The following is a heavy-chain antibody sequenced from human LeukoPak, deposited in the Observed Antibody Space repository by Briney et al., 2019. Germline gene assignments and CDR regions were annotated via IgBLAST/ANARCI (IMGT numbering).Heavy chain of an antibody. CDR3: ARAPIAAAGNLGY. V-gene: IGHV1-8*01. D-gene: IGHD6-13*01. CDR1: GYTFTSYD. J-gene: IGHJ4*02. CDR2: MNPNSGNT. Sequence: ASVTVSCKASGYTFTSYDINWVRQAPGQGLEWMGWMNPNSGNTGYAQKFQGRVTMTRNTSISTAYMELSSLRSEDTAVYYCARAPIAAAGNLGYWGQGTLVTVSS.